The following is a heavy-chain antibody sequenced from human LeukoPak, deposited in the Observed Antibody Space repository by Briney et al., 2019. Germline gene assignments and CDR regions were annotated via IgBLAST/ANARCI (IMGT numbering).Heavy chain of an antibody. J-gene: IGHJ5*02. CDR2: INHSGST. CDR1: GGSFSGYY. D-gene: IGHD1-7*01. CDR3: ARGSMTGTPISNSSNWFDP. V-gene: IGHV4-34*01. Sequence: SETLSLTCAVYGGSFSGYYWSWIRQPPGKGLEWIGEINHSGSTNYNPSLKSRVTISVDTSKNQFSLKLSSVTAADTAVYYCARGSMTGTPISNSSNWFDPWGQGTLVTVSS.